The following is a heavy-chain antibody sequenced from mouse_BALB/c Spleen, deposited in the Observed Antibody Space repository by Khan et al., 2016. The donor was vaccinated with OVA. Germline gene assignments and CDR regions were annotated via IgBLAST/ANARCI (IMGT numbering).Heavy chain of an antibody. J-gene: IGHJ4*01. CDR1: GFTFTNYG. D-gene: IGHD2-14*01. Sequence: QVQLQQSGPELKKPGETVQISCKASGFTFTNYGMNWVKQAPGKGLKWMGWINTYTGEPTFADDFKGRFAFSLKTSDNTAYLQINSLKNEDTATYFCARVGYNGTMDCWGQGTSVTVSS. CDR3: ARVGYNGTMDC. CDR2: INTYTGEP. V-gene: IGHV9-3-1*01.